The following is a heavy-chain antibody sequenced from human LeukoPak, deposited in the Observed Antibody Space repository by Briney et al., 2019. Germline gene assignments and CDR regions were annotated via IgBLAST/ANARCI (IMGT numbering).Heavy chain of an antibody. CDR1: GFTFSSYE. D-gene: IGHD3-10*01. Sequence: GGSLRLSCAASGFTFSSYEMNWVRQAPGKGLEWVSYISSSGSTIYYADSVKGRFTISRDNAKNSLYLQMNSLRAEDTAVYYCARSPGSGSYYPPSYYFDYWGQGTLVPVSS. J-gene: IGHJ4*02. V-gene: IGHV3-48*03. CDR2: ISSSGSTI. CDR3: ARSPGSGSYYPPSYYFDY.